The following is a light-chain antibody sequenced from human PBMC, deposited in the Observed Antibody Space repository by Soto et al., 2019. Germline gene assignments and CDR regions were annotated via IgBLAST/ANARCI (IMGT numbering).Light chain of an antibody. J-gene: IGKJ1*01. V-gene: IGKV3D-20*01. CDR3: QRYGSPPWT. CDR1: QSVSSNY. Sequence: EIVLTRSPATLSLSPVGRAAPCVGGSQSVSSNYLAWYQQNPDPATRPINYETTRRATSIPDRCSGRWAGAYFLLSISIVEPEDFAVYYCQRYGSPPWTFGQGTKVDIK. CDR2: ETT.